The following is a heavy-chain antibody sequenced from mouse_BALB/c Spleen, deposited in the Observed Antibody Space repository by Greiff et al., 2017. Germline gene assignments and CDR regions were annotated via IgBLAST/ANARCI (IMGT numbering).Heavy chain of an antibody. D-gene: IGHD2-1*01. CDR2: IWAGGST. CDR3: ARDRDGNYWYFDY. J-gene: IGHJ2*01. CDR1: GFSLTSYG. Sequence: VMLVESGPGLVAPSQSLSITCTVSGFSLTSYGVHWVRQPPGKGLEWLGVIWAGGSTNYNSALMSRLSISKDNSKSQVFLKMNSLQTDDTAMYYCARDRDGNYWYFDYWGQGTTLTVSS. V-gene: IGHV2-9*02.